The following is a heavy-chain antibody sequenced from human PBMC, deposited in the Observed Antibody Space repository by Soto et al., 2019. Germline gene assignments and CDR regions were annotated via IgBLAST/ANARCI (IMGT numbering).Heavy chain of an antibody. CDR1: GFIFGDFV. CDR3: AREDVQGSSWSRFLDF. CDR2: ISSSGSHT. Sequence: AGGSLRLSCAAAGFIFGDFVLTWVRQATGKGLEWVASISSSGSHTHYSDSVKGRFTISRDNARSTLSLQMNSLRVEDTAVYYCAREDVQGSSWSRFLDFWGQGALVTVSS. V-gene: IGHV3-21*06. J-gene: IGHJ4*02. D-gene: IGHD6-13*01.